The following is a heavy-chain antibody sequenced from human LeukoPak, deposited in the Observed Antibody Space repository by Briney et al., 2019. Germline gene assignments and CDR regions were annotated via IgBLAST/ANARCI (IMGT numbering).Heavy chain of an antibody. J-gene: IGHJ5*02. Sequence: GASVKVSCKASGYTFTGYYMHWVRQAPGEGLEWMGWINPNSGGTKYAQKFQGRVTMTRDTSINTAYMEVRRLTSDDTAVYYCASLIKGSSSWLGDWFDPWGQGTLVTVSS. V-gene: IGHV1-2*02. CDR3: ASLIKGSSSWLGDWFDP. D-gene: IGHD6-13*01. CDR2: INPNSGGT. CDR1: GYTFTGYY.